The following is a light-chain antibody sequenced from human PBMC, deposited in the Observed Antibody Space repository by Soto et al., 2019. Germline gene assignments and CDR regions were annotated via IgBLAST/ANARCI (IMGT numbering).Light chain of an antibody. CDR3: SSYAGSKNFV. CDR2: EVS. Sequence: QSVLTQPPSASGSPGQSVTISCTGTSSDVGNYNYVSWYQQHPGKAPKLMIYEVSKRPSGVPDRFSGSKSGNTAYLTVSGLQAEDEADYYCSSYAGSKNFVFGSGTRSPS. J-gene: IGLJ1*01. V-gene: IGLV2-8*01. CDR1: SSDVGNYNY.